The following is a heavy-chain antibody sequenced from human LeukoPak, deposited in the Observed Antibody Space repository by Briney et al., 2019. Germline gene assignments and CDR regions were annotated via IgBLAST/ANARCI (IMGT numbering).Heavy chain of an antibody. D-gene: IGHD3-22*01. CDR1: GFSLSTSGVG. V-gene: IGHV2-5*01. Sequence: SGPTLVKPTQTLTLTCTFSGFSLSTSGVGAGWIRQPPGKALEWLALIYWNDDKRYSPSLKSRLTITKDTSKNQVVLTMTNMDPVDTATYYCAHRGYGYYYDSSGYPYYFDYWGQGTLATVSS. CDR3: AHRGYGYYYDSSGYPYYFDY. J-gene: IGHJ4*02. CDR2: IYWNDDK.